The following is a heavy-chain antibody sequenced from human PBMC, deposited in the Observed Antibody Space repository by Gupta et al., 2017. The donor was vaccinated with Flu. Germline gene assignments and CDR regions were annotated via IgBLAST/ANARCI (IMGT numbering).Heavy chain of an antibody. Sequence: QGQLVQSGAEVKKPGASVKVSCKASGYMFNRNGISWVRQAPGQGLEWIGWISGYNGNTNYAQKVQGRVTMTTDTSSSTAYMELRSLRLDDTAMYYCAKDYGDHTQIKDAFDIWGQGTMVTVSS. J-gene: IGHJ3*02. CDR3: AKDYGDHTQIKDAFDI. CDR2: ISGYNGNT. CDR1: GYMFNRNG. V-gene: IGHV1-18*01. D-gene: IGHD4-17*01.